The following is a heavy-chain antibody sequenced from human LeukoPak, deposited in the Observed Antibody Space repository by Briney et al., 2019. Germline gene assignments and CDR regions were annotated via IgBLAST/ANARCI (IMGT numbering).Heavy chain of an antibody. D-gene: IGHD4-17*01. CDR3: AIKTTVTTLGAYYYYGMDV. CDR2: VIPIFGTA. Sequence: SVKVSCKASGGTFSSYAISWVRQAPGQGLEWMGGVIPIFGTANYAQKFQGRVTITADESTSTAYRALNSLRCKDTAVYYCAIKTTVTTLGAYYYYGMDVWGQGTTVTVSS. CDR1: GGTFSSYA. J-gene: IGHJ6*02. V-gene: IGHV1-69*13.